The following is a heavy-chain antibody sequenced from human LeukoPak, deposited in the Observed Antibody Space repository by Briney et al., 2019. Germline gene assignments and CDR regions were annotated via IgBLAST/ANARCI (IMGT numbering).Heavy chain of an antibody. CDR1: GLTLSNYW. J-gene: IGHJ4*02. D-gene: IGHD1-26*01. CDR3: AARSSGNPYF. CDR2: IKQDGSEK. Sequence: GGSLRLSCTASGLTLSNYWMIWVRQAPGKGLQWVAKIKQDGSEKYYVDSVKGRFTISRDNAENSLYLQMDSLRVEDTAVYYCAARSSGNPYFWGQGTLVTVSS. V-gene: IGHV3-7*03.